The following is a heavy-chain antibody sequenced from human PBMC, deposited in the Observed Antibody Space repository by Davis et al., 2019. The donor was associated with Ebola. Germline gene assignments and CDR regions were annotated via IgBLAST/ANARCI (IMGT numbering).Heavy chain of an antibody. J-gene: IGHJ4*02. D-gene: IGHD4-23*01. CDR2: IIPILGIA. CDR3: ARDLGTVVTPGDY. CDR1: GGTFSSYA. Sequence: SVKVSCKASGGTFSSYAISWVRQAPGQGLEWMGRIIPILGIANYAQKFQGRVTITADKSTSTAYLELSSLRSEDTAVYYCARDLGTVVTPGDYWGQGTLVTVSS. V-gene: IGHV1-69*04.